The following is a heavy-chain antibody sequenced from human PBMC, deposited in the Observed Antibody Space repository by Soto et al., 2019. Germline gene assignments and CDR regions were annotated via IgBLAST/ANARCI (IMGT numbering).Heavy chain of an antibody. Sequence: GGSLRLSCAASGFTFSSYSMNWVRQAPGKGLEWVSSISSSSYIYYADSVKGRFTISRDNTKNSLYLQMNSLRAEDTAVYYCARERPPPGLPGYGMDVWGQGTTVTVSS. D-gene: IGHD3-16*01. J-gene: IGHJ6*02. V-gene: IGHV3-21*01. CDR2: ISSSSYI. CDR3: ARERPPPGLPGYGMDV. CDR1: GFTFSSYS.